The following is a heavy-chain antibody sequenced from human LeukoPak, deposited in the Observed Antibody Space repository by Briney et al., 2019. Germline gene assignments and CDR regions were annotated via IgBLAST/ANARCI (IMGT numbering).Heavy chain of an antibody. Sequence: SETLSLTCAVSGGSISSSYWWSWIRQPPGKGLEWIGSIYHSGSTYYNPSLKSRVTISVDTSKNQFSLKLSSVTAADTAVYYCARALRLWFGESYYFDYWGQGTLVTVSS. CDR1: GGSISSSYW. CDR2: IYHSGST. CDR3: ARALRLWFGESYYFDY. V-gene: IGHV4-38-2*01. D-gene: IGHD3-10*01. J-gene: IGHJ4*02.